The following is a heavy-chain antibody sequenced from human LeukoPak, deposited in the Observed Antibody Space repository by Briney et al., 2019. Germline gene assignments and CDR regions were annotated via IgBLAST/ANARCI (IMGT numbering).Heavy chain of an antibody. V-gene: IGHV3-11*01. CDR1: GFTFSNYY. CDR3: SKGGAIVVVVAATALDWFDP. D-gene: IGHD2-15*01. CDR2: ISSSGSTI. Sequence: RGSLRLSCAASGFTFSNYYMSWVRQAPGKGLEWVSYISSSGSTIYYADSVKGRFTISRDNAKNSLYLQMNSLRAEDTAVDYCSKGGAIVVVVAATALDWFDPWGQGTLVTVSS. J-gene: IGHJ5*02.